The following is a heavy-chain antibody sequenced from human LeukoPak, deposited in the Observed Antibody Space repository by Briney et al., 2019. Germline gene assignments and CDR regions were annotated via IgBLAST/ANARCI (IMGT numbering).Heavy chain of an antibody. CDR3: ARGTESSGWYEFDY. CDR2: IYSGGST. Sequence: GGSLRLSCAASGFTVSSNYMSWVRQAPGKGLEWVSVIYSGGSTYYADSVKGRFTISRDNSKNTLYLQMNSLRAEDTAVYYCARGTESSGWYEFDYWGQGTLVTVSS. J-gene: IGHJ4*02. V-gene: IGHV3-53*01. D-gene: IGHD6-19*01. CDR1: GFTVSSNY.